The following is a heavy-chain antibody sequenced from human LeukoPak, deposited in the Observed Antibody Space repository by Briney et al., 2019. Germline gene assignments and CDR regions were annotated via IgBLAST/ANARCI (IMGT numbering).Heavy chain of an antibody. CDR2: IYSGGST. J-gene: IGHJ6*02. CDR1: GFTVSSNY. CDR3: ARDSVEYGMDV. Sequence: GGSLRLSCAASGFTVSSNYMSWVRQAPGKGLERVSVIYSGGSTYYADSVKGRFTISRDNSKNTLYLQMNSLRAEDTAVYYCARDSVEYGMDVWGQGTTVTVSS. V-gene: IGHV3-66*01. D-gene: IGHD2-15*01.